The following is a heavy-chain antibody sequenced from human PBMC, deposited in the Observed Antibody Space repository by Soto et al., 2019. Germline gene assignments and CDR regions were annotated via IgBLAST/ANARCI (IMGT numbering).Heavy chain of an antibody. CDR1: GFTFTKYW. CDR3: ARDEGGVGYYTGPYYYGMDV. V-gene: IGHV3-7*03. J-gene: IGHJ6*02. CDR2: IKEDGSEK. D-gene: IGHD3-3*01. Sequence: GGSLRLTCTASGFTFTKYWMNWVRQAPGKGLEWLANIKEDGSEKFYVDSVKGRFTISRDNAQNSVYLQMNSLRAEDTAVYYCARDEGGVGYYTGPYYYGMDVWGQGTTVTVSS.